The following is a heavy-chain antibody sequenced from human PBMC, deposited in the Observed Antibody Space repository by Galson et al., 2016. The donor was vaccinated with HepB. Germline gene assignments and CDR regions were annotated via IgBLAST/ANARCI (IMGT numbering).Heavy chain of an antibody. CDR1: GFTFNAHW. CDR2: IRGDGTVS. CDR3: SRERTGSYFD. Sequence: SLRLSCAASGFTFNAHWMNWVRQAPGKGLEWVANIRGDGTVSYYAESVRGRFTISRDNAKNSLYLQMNGLRVDETAVYYCSRERTGSYFDWGQGTLVTVSS. J-gene: IGHJ4*02. V-gene: IGHV3-7*03. D-gene: IGHD3-10*01.